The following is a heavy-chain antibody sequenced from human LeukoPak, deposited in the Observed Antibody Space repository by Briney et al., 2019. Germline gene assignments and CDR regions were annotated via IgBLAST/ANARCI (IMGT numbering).Heavy chain of an antibody. CDR2: MNPNSGNT. CDR3: ARRYSGSYLGENYFDY. V-gene: IGHV1-8*01. CDR1: GYTSTSYD. D-gene: IGHD1-26*01. Sequence: ASVKVSCKASGYTSTSYDINWVRQATGQGGEWMGWMNPNSGNTGYAQKFQSRVTMTRNTSISTAYMELSSLRSEDTAVYYCARRYSGSYLGENYFDYWGQGTLVTVSS. J-gene: IGHJ4*02.